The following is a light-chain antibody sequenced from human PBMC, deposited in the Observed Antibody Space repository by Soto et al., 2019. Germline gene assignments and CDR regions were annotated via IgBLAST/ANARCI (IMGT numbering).Light chain of an antibody. CDR1: SSNIGAGYE. Sequence: QLVLTQPPSVSGAPGQRVTISCTGSSSNIGAGYEVHWYQQLPGTAPKLLISGNSNRPSGVPDRFSGSKSGTSASLAITGLQAEDEADYYCQSYDSSLSGGVFGGGTKLTVL. V-gene: IGLV1-40*01. CDR2: GNS. CDR3: QSYDSSLSGGV. J-gene: IGLJ3*02.